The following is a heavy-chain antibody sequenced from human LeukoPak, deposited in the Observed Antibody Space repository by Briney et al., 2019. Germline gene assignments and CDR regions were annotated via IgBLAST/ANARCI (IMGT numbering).Heavy chain of an antibody. CDR1: GYTFTSYD. CDR2: MNPNSGNT. V-gene: IGHV1-8*02. J-gene: IGHJ5*02. Sequence: ASVKVSCKASGYTFTSYDINWVRQASGQGLEWMGWMNPNSGNTGYAQKFQGRVTMTRNTSISTAYMELSSLRSEDTAVYYCAREITMVRGVTGWFDPWGQGTLVTVSS. CDR3: AREITMVRGVTGWFDP. D-gene: IGHD3-10*01.